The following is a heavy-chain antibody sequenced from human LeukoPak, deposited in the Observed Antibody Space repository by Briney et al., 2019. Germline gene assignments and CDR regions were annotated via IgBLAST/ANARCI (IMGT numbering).Heavy chain of an antibody. D-gene: IGHD3-10*01. CDR3: ARDPMVRGVIKGKQYYFAMDV. Sequence: GASVKVSCKASVYTFITYALHWVRQAPGQRLEWIGWINAGNDNTRYSQKFQGRVTITRDTSASTAYMELSSLRSEDTAVYYCARDPMVRGVIKGKQYYFAMDVWGQGTTVTVSS. CDR2: INAGNDNT. J-gene: IGHJ6*02. V-gene: IGHV1-3*01. CDR1: VYTFITYA.